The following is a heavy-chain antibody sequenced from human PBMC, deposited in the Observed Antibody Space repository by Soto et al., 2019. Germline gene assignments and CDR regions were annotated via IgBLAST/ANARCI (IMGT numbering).Heavy chain of an antibody. CDR1: GFTFSAFW. D-gene: IGHD2-2*01. V-gene: IGHV3-7*04. J-gene: IGHJ3*01. CDR3: ARELSPPGEFFYAAFDV. Sequence: EVQLVESGGGLVQPGESLRLSCAASGFTFSAFWMTWLRQAPGKGLEWVANIKRDGTVTHYGDSVEGRCTLSRDNAQNSLFLQLNSLRPEDTAMYYCARELSPPGEFFYAAFDVWGQGTFVTVSS. CDR2: IKRDGTVT.